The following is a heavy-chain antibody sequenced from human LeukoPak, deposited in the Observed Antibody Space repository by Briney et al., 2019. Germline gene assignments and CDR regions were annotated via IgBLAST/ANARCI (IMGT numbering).Heavy chain of an antibody. J-gene: IGHJ4*02. V-gene: IGHV3-23*01. Sequence: GGSLRLSCAASGITLNNYGMSWVRQAPGKGLEWVAGISDSGGRTNYADSVKGRFTISRDNPKNTLYLQMNSLRAEDTAVYFCAKRGVVIRVILVGFHKEAYYFDSWGQGALVTVSS. D-gene: IGHD3-10*01. CDR2: ISDSGGRT. CDR3: AKRGVVIRVILVGFHKEAYYFDS. CDR1: GITLNNYG.